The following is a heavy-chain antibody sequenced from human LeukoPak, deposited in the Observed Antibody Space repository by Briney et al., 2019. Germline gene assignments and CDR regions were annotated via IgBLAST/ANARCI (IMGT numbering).Heavy chain of an antibody. J-gene: IGHJ3*02. CDR3: AGGSGDGYNYHSEVPDDAFDI. D-gene: IGHD5-24*01. Sequence: GASVKVSCKASGYTFTGYYMHWVRQAPGQGLEWMGWINPNSGGTNYAQKFQGRVTMTRDTSISTAYMELSRLRSDDTAVYYCAGGSGDGYNYHSEVPDDAFDIWGQGTMVTVSS. V-gene: IGHV1-2*02. CDR1: GYTFTGYY. CDR2: INPNSGGT.